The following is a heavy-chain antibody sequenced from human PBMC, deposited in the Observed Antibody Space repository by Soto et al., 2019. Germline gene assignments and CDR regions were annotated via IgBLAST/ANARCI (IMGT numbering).Heavy chain of an antibody. D-gene: IGHD6-19*01. Sequence: QVQLVQSGAEVKKPGSSVKVSCKASGGTFSRYAISWVRQAPGQGLEWMGGITPMFGTANYAQKFQGRVTIPADDPTSTVHMELRRLRSEDTAVYYCAQPLGSAVAGPGRFDLWGRGTLVIVSS. CDR3: AQPLGSAVAGPGRFDL. CDR1: GGTFSRYA. CDR2: ITPMFGTA. V-gene: IGHV1-69*12. J-gene: IGHJ2*01.